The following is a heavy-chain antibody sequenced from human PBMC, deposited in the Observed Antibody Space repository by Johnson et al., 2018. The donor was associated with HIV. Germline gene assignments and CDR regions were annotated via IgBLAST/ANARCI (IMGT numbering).Heavy chain of an antibody. CDR3: ASSRRGQQLVPLAFDI. CDR2: IYSGGST. CDR1: GFTVSSNY. J-gene: IGHJ3*02. D-gene: IGHD6-13*01. V-gene: IGHV3-53*01. Sequence: VQLVESGGGLIQPGGSLRLSCAASGFTVSSNYMSWVRQAPGKGLEWVSVIYSGGSTYYADSVKGRFTISRDNSKNTLYLQMNRLRAEDTAVYYCASSRRGQQLVPLAFDIWGQGTMVTVSS.